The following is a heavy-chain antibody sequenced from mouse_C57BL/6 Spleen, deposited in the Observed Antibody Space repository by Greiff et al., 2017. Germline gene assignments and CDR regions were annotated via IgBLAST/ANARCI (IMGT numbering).Heavy chain of an antibody. J-gene: IGHJ2*01. CDR2: IDPNSGGT. CDR3: ARGGYDGYYENYFDY. V-gene: IGHV1-72*01. D-gene: IGHD2-3*01. CDR1: GYTFTSYW. Sequence: VQLQQPGAELVKPGASVKLSCKASGYTFTSYWMHWVKQRPGRGLEWIVRIDPNSGGTTYNEKLTIKATLTVDKPSSTAYMQLSSLTSEDSAVYYCARGGYDGYYENYFDYWGQGTTLTVSS.